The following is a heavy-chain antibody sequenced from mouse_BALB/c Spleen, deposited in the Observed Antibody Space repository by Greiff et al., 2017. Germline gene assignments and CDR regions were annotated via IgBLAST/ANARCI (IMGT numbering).Heavy chain of an antibody. CDR2: IYPGSGST. CDR1: GYTFTSYW. CDR3: TRDHDGYYGANYYAMDY. D-gene: IGHD2-3*01. V-gene: IGHV1S22*01. Sequence: LQQPGSELVRPGASVKLSCKASGYTFTSYWMHWVKQRPGQGLEWIGNIYPGSGSTNYDEKFKSKATLTVDTSSSTAYMQLSSLTSEDSAVYYCTRDHDGYYGANYYAMDYWGQGTSVTVSS. J-gene: IGHJ4*01.